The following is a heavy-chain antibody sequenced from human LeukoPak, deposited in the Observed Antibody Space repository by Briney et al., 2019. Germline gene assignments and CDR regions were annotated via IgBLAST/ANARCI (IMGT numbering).Heavy chain of an antibody. CDR2: ISASSNYI. D-gene: IGHD1-26*01. CDR1: GFTFSDYS. V-gene: IGHV3-21*01. J-gene: IGHJ5*02. CDR3: ATGGFSGSYLVA. Sequence: GGSLRLSCAASGFTFSDYSMNWVRQAPGKGLEWVSSISASSNYIYYADSVKGRFTISRDNAKNSLYLQMSSLRAEDTAVYYCATGGFSGSYLVAWGQGTLVTVSS.